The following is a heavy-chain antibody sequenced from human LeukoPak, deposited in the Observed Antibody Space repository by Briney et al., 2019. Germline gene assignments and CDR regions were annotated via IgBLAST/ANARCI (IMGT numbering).Heavy chain of an antibody. CDR2: IRYDGSNK. CDR3: AKDGGTAMVDYYYYMDV. CDR1: GFTFSSYA. V-gene: IGHV3-30*02. J-gene: IGHJ6*03. Sequence: PGGSLRLSCAASGFTFSSYAMHWVRQAPGKGLEWVAFIRYDGSNKYYADSVKGRFTISRDNSKNTLYLQMNSLRAEDTAVYYCAKDGGTAMVDYYYYMDVWGKGTTVTVSS. D-gene: IGHD5-18*01.